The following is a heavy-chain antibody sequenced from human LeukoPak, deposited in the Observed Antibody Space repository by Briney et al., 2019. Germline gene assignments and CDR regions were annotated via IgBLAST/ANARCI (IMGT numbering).Heavy chain of an antibody. J-gene: IGHJ4*02. CDR2: IYYSGST. V-gene: IGHV4-39*01. D-gene: IGHD7-27*01. CDR1: GGSISSSSYY. Sequence: SETLSRTCTVSGGSISSSSYYWGWIRQPPGKGLEWIGSIYYSGSTYYNPSLKSRVTISVDTSKNQFSLKLSSVTAADTAVYYCARRLGPFDYWGQGTLVTVSS. CDR3: ARRLGPFDY.